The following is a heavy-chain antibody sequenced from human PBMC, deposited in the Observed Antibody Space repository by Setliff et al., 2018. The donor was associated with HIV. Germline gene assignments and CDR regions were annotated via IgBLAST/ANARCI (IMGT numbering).Heavy chain of an antibody. CDR1: GYTFTSYY. D-gene: IGHD5-12*01. J-gene: IGHJ6*03. CDR3: ARDLGGYDDEGYYYYYMDV. Sequence: ASVKVSCKASGYTFTSYYMHWVRQAPGQGLEWMGWISAYNGNTKYAQKVQGRVTMTTDTSTSTAYMELRSLRSDDTAVYYCARDLGGYDDEGYYYYYMDVWGKGAKVTVSS. V-gene: IGHV1-18*04. CDR2: ISAYNGNT.